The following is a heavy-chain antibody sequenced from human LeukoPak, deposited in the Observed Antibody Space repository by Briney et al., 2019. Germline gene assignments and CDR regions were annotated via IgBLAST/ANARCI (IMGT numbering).Heavy chain of an antibody. J-gene: IGHJ4*02. D-gene: IGHD1-7*01. CDR1: GGSISSYY. Sequence: SETLSLTYTVSGGSISSYYWSWIRQPPGKGLEWIGYIYYSGSTNYNPSLKSRVTISVDTSKNQFSLKLSSVTAADTAVYYCARRHWNYDYWVQGTLVTVSS. CDR2: IYYSGST. V-gene: IGHV4-59*01. CDR3: ARRHWNYDY.